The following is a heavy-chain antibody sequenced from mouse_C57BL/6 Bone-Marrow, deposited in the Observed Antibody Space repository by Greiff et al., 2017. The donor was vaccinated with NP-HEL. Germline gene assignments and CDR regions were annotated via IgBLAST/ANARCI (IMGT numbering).Heavy chain of an antibody. CDR1: GYSITSGYY. CDR2: ISYDGSN. CDR3: ARGGFHYFDY. J-gene: IGHJ2*01. V-gene: IGHV3-6*01. Sequence: ESGPGLVKPSQSLSLTCSVTGYSITSGYYWNWIRQFPGNKLEWMGYISYDGSNNYNPSLKNRNSITRDTSKSQFFLKLNSVTTADTATYYCARGGFHYFDYWGQGTTLTVSS.